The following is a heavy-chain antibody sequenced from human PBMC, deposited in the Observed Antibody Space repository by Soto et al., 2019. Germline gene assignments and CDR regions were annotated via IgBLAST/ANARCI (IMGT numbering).Heavy chain of an antibody. Sequence: QITLKESGPTLVKPTQTLTLTCTFSGFSLSTSGVGVGWIRQPPGKALEWLALIYWNDDKRYSPSLKSRLTITKDTTKNQVVLTMTNMEPVDTATYYCAHSRIAVAGTDDYYYYGMDVWGQGTTVTVSS. J-gene: IGHJ6*02. CDR2: IYWNDDK. CDR1: GFSLSTSGVG. V-gene: IGHV2-5*01. CDR3: AHSRIAVAGTDDYYYYGMDV. D-gene: IGHD6-19*01.